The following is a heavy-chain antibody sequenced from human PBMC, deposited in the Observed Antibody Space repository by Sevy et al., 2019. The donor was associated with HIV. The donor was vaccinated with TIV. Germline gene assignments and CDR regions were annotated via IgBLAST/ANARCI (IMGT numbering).Heavy chain of an antibody. Sequence: GGSLRLSCAASGFSFRNYDMHWVRQAPGKGLEWLALVSFDGDSTYSVDSVKGRFTSSRENSKNTLYLQMNSLRVEDTAIYYCAKRGGHDTSGYVSYYYYGMDVWGQGTTVTVSS. CDR1: GFSFRNYD. CDR2: VSFDGDST. V-gene: IGHV3-30*18. CDR3: AKRGGHDTSGYVSYYYYGMDV. D-gene: IGHD2-2*01. J-gene: IGHJ6*02.